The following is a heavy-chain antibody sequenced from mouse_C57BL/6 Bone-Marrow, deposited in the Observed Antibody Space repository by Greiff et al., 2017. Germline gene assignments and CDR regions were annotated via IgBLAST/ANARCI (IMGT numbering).Heavy chain of an antibody. Sequence: EVQLQQSGPELVKPGASVKISCKASGYTFTDYYMNWVKQSHGKSLEWIGDINPNNGGTSYNQKFKGKATLTVDKSSSTAYMELRSLTSEDSAVYYCARLSGDVWGTGTTVTVSS. J-gene: IGHJ1*03. CDR1: GYTFTDYY. V-gene: IGHV1-26*01. CDR2: INPNNGGT. CDR3: ARLSGDV.